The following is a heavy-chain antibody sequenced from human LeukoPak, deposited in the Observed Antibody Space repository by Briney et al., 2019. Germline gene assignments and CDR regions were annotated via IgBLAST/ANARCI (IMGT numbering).Heavy chain of an antibody. V-gene: IGHV1-46*01. Sequence: GASVKVSCKASGYTFTSYYMHWVRQAPGQGLEWMGIINPSGGSTSYAQRFQGRVTMTRDTSTSTVYMELSSLRSEDTAVYYCARGSHYYDSSGSNDYWGQGTLVTVSS. J-gene: IGHJ4*02. CDR2: INPSGGST. CDR1: GYTFTSYY. CDR3: ARGSHYYDSSGSNDY. D-gene: IGHD3-22*01.